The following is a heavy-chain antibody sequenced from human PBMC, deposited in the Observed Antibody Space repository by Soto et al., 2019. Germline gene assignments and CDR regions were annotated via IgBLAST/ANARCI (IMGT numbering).Heavy chain of an antibody. V-gene: IGHV2-70*13. CDR2: IDWSDDV. D-gene: IGHD1-26*01. CDR3: ARISGSYLSGFDS. CDR1: GFSLSTSGTS. J-gene: IGHJ4*02. Sequence: SGPTLVNPTQTLTLTCVFSGFSLSTSGTSVSWIRQPPGKALEWLALIDWSDDVYYNTSLKTRLSMSKDTSKNLVVIIMTNLDPSDTATYYCARISGSYLSGFDSWGRGTLVTVS.